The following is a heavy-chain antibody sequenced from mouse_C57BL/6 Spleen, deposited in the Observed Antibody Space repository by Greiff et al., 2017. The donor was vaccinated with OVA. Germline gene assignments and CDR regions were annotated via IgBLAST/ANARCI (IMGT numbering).Heavy chain of an antibody. V-gene: IGHV5-17*01. D-gene: IGHD1-1*01. CDR1: GFTFSDYG. CDR2: ISSGSSTI. CDR3: ERDYDGCDD. Sequence: EVKLMESGGGLVKPGGSLKLSCAASGFTFSDYGMHWVRQAPEKGLEWVAYISSGSSTIYYADPVKGRFTISRDNATNTLFLQMTSLRSEDTAMYYGERDYDGCDDWGQGTTLTVSS. J-gene: IGHJ2*01.